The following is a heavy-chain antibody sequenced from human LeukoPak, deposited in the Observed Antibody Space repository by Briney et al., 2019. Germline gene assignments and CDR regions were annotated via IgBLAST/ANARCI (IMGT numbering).Heavy chain of an antibody. V-gene: IGHV3-74*01. CDR1: GFTFSSYW. CDR2: INSDGSST. D-gene: IGHD3-16*01. Sequence: GGSLRLSCAASGFTFSSYWMHWFRQAPGKGLVWVARINSDGSSTNYADSVKGRFTISRDNAKNTLYLQMNSLRAEDTAGYYCARLTPPFDYWGKGTLVTVAS. CDR3: ARLTPPFDY. J-gene: IGHJ4*01.